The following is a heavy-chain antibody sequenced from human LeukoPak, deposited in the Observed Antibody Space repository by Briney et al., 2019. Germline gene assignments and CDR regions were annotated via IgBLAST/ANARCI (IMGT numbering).Heavy chain of an antibody. CDR2: ISGSGGST. J-gene: IGHJ4*02. CDR3: AKDLSLYDFWSGYRL. CDR1: GFTFSSYA. Sequence: GGSLRLSCAASGFTFSSYAMSWVRQAPGKGLEWVSAISGSGGSTYYADSVKGRFTISRDNSKNTLYLQMNSLRAEDTAVYYCAKDLSLYDFWSGYRLWGQGTLVTVSS. V-gene: IGHV3-23*01. D-gene: IGHD3-3*01.